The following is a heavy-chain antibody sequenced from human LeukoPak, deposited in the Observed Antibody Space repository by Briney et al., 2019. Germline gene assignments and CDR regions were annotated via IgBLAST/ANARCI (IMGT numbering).Heavy chain of an antibody. V-gene: IGHV4-59*12. CDR3: ARLSSGFEEYYYYYMDV. J-gene: IGHJ6*03. D-gene: IGHD3-22*01. CDR1: GGSISSYY. CDR2: IYYSGST. Sequence: SETLSLTCTVSGGSISSYYWSWIRQPPGKGLEWIGYIYYSGSTNYNPSLKSRVTISVDTSKNQFSLKLSSVTAADTAVYYCARLSSGFEEYYYYYMDVWGKGTTVTISS.